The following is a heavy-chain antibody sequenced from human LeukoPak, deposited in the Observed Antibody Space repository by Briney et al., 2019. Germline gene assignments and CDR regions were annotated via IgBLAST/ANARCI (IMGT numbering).Heavy chain of an antibody. D-gene: IGHD5-24*01. V-gene: IGHV4-59*01. CDR1: GGPISSYY. Sequence: SETLSLTCTVSGGPISSYYWSWIRQPPGKALEWIGYIYYSGSTNYTPSLKSRVTISVDTSKNQFSLKLSSVTAADTAVYYCARGRDGYNDWGQGTLVSVSS. CDR2: IYYSGST. J-gene: IGHJ4*02. CDR3: ARGRDGYND.